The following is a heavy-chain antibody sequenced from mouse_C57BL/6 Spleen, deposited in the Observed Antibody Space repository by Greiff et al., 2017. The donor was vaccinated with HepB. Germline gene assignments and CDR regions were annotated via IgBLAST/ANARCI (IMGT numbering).Heavy chain of an antibody. J-gene: IGHJ3*01. V-gene: IGHV1-55*01. Sequence: VQLQQPGAELVKPGASVKMSCKASGYTFTSYWITWVKQRPGQGLEWIGDIYPGSGSTNYNEKFKSKATLTVDTSSSTAYMQLSSLTSEDSAVYYCARYGDDGGWFAYWGQGTLVTVSA. D-gene: IGHD2-2*01. CDR1: GYTFTSYW. CDR3: ARYGDDGGWFAY. CDR2: IYPGSGST.